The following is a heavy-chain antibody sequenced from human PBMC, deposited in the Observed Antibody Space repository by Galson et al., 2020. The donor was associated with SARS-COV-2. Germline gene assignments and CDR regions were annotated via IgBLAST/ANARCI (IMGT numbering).Heavy chain of an antibody. CDR2: ITSSSTYI. Sequence: SCAASGFTFSSYSINWVRQAPGKGLEWVSSITSSSTYIYYADSVKGRFTISRDNAENSVYLQMSSLRGEDTAVYYCARVQSPLRTYYMDVWGKGTTVTVSS. CDR1: GFTFSSYS. D-gene: IGHD3-16*01. CDR3: ARVQSPLRTYYMDV. J-gene: IGHJ6*03. V-gene: IGHV3-21*01.